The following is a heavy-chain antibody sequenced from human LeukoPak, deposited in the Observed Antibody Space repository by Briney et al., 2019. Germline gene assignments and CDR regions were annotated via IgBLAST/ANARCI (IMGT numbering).Heavy chain of an antibody. CDR2: IYYSGST. CDR1: GGSISSNSYY. D-gene: IGHD1-14*01. V-gene: IGHV4-39*01. Sequence: SETLSLTCAVSGGSISSNSYYWGWIRQPPGKGLEWIGSIYYSGSTYYNPSLKSRVTISVDTSKNQFSLKLSSVTAADTAVYYCARWQINLYYFDYWGQGTLVTVSS. J-gene: IGHJ4*02. CDR3: ARWQINLYYFDY.